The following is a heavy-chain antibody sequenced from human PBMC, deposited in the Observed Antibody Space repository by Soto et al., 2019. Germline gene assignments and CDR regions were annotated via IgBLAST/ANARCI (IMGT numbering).Heavy chain of an antibody. Sequence: GGSLRLSCAASGFTFSGSAMHWVRQASGKGLEWVGRIRSKANSYATAYAASVKGRFTISRDDSKNTAYLQMNSLKTEDTAVYYCTSLGEYYYDSSGYYRPNFDYWGQGTLVTVSS. V-gene: IGHV3-73*01. D-gene: IGHD3-22*01. J-gene: IGHJ4*02. CDR1: GFTFSGSA. CDR3: TSLGEYYYDSSGYYRPNFDY. CDR2: IRSKANSYAT.